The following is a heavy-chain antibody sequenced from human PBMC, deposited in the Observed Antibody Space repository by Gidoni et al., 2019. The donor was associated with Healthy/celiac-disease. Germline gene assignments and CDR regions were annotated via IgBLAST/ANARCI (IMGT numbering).Heavy chain of an antibody. D-gene: IGHD2-2*02. Sequence: QVQLQESGPGLVKPSETLSLTCTVSGGSISSYYWSWIRQPAGKGLEWIGRIYTSGSTNYNPSLKRRVTMSVDTSKNQFSLKLSSVTAADTAVYYCARDGYCSSTSCYTVYYYYGMDVWGQGTTVTVSS. CDR2: IYTSGST. J-gene: IGHJ6*02. CDR3: ARDGYCSSTSCYTVYYYYGMDV. V-gene: IGHV4-4*07. CDR1: GGSISSYY.